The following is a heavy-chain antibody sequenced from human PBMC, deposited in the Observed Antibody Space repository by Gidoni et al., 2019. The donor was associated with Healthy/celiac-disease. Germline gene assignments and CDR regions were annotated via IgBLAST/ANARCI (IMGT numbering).Heavy chain of an antibody. J-gene: IGHJ4*02. V-gene: IGHV3-30*04. CDR1: GFTFSSYA. CDR2: ISYDGSNK. CDR3: ARDEYYFDY. Sequence: QVQLVESGGGVVQPGRSLRLSCAASGFTFSSYAMPWVRQAPGKGLEWVAVISYDGSNKYYADSVKGRFTISRDNSKNTLYLQMNSLRAEDTAVYYCARDEYYFDYWGQGTLVTVSS.